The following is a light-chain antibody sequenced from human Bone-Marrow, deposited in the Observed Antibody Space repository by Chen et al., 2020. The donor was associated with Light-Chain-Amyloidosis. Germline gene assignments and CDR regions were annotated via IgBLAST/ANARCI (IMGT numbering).Light chain of an antibody. CDR2: EED. CDR1: SGSIATNY. Sequence: NFMLTQPHSVSESPGKTVIISCTRSSGSIATNYVQWYQQRPGSSPTTVIYEEDQRPSGVPDRFSGSIDRSANSASLTSSGLKTEDEADYDCESYQGSSQGVFGGGTKLPVL. J-gene: IGLJ3*02. CDR3: ESYQGSSQGV. V-gene: IGLV6-57*01.